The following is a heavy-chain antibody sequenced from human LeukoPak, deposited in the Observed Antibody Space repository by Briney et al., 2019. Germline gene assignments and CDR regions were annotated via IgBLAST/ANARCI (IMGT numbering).Heavy chain of an antibody. J-gene: IGHJ3*02. CDR3: ARLLDNDSSGDPDTFDM. CDR1: GCSMSGHY. CDR2: VYYSGKT. D-gene: IGHD3-22*01. V-gene: IGHV4-59*11. Sequence: KPSETLSLTCSVSGCSMSGHYWSWIRQPPGKGLEWIGDVYYSGKTQYNPSLQSRVPISVDTSKNLFSLKVTSVTAADTAVYYCARLLDNDSSGDPDTFDMWGQGTVGTVSS.